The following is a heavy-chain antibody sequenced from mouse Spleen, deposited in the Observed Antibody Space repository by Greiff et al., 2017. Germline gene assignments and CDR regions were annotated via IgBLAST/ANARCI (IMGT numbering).Heavy chain of an antibody. CDR3: ARWEGYGNSYAMDY. V-gene: IGHV1S137*01. CDR1: GYTFTDYA. D-gene: IGHD2-1*01. Sequence: QVQLQQSGAELVRPGVSVKISCKGSGYTFTDYAMHWVKQSHAKSLEWIGVISTYYGDASYNQKFKGKATMTVDKSSSTAYMELARLTSEDSAIYYCARWEGYGNSYAMDYWGQGTSVTVSS. J-gene: IGHJ4*01. CDR2: ISTYYGDA.